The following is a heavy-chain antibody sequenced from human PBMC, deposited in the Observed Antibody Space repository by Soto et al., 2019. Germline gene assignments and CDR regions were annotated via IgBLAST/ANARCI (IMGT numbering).Heavy chain of an antibody. V-gene: IGHV4-39*01. CDR1: GGSISSSSYY. Sequence: SETLSLTCTVSGGSISSSSYYWGWIRQPPGKGLEWIGSIYYSGSTYYNPSLKSRVTISVDTSKNQFSLKLSSVTAADTAVYYCARHYSMVRGVKWGVDTFDIWGQGTMVTVSS. J-gene: IGHJ3*02. D-gene: IGHD3-10*01. CDR3: ARHYSMVRGVKWGVDTFDI. CDR2: IYYSGST.